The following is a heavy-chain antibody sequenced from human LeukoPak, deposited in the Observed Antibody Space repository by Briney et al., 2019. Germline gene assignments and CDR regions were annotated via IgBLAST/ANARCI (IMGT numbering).Heavy chain of an antibody. CDR3: ARRRYYAYTAYFDF. CDR2: TYYYSKWYN. D-gene: IGHD3-16*01. CDR1: GDSVSSNSAA. V-gene: IGHV6-1*01. J-gene: IGHJ5*01. Sequence: QTDSLTCAISGDSVSSNSAAWNWFRQSPSRGLEWLGRTYYYSKWYNDYSVSVKSRITINPDTSKNKFSLHLSSVTPEDTAVYYCARRRYYAYTAYFDFWGQGTLVTVSS.